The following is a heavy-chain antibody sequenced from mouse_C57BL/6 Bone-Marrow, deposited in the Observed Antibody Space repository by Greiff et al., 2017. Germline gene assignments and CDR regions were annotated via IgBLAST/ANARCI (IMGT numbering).Heavy chain of an antibody. D-gene: IGHD2-13*01. Sequence: QVQLQQPGAELVMPGASVKLSCKASGYTFTSYWMHWVKQRPGQGLEWIGELDPSDSYTNYNQKFKGKSTLTVDKSSSTAYMQLSSLTSEDSAVYYCAREDYWGGEGFDYWGQGTTLTVSS. J-gene: IGHJ2*01. V-gene: IGHV1-69*01. CDR1: GYTFTSYW. CDR3: AREDYWGGEGFDY. CDR2: LDPSDSYT.